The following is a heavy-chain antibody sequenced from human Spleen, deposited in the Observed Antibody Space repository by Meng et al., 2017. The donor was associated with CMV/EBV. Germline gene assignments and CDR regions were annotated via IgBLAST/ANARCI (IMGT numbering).Heavy chain of an antibody. CDR1: GYNLISYA. J-gene: IGHJ4*02. D-gene: IGHD1-26*01. CDR3: ARDLGATRRPLGY. Sequence: KAAGYNLISYASNWVRQAPGQGLERLGWISPHNGDTNYAQNLKGRVTMTADTSTSTVYMELTSLRSDDTAVYYCARDLGATRRPLGYWGQGTLVTVSS. CDR2: ISPHNGDT. V-gene: IGHV1-18*01.